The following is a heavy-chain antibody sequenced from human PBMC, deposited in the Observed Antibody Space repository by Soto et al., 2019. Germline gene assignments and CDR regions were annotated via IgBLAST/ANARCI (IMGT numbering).Heavy chain of an antibody. D-gene: IGHD3-3*01. CDR3: ARTGRIAIFGVVTEFDQ. V-gene: IGHV4-39*07. CDR1: GDSIGGSNFY. CDR2: IFYRGNT. J-gene: IGHJ5*02. Sequence: SETLSLTCTVSGDSIGGSNFYSGWLRHPPGKRLEWIGSIFYRGNTCYNSSLKSRVIISVDTSKNQLSLRLTYVTAADTAVYYCARTGRIAIFGVVTEFDQWGPGTLVSVSS.